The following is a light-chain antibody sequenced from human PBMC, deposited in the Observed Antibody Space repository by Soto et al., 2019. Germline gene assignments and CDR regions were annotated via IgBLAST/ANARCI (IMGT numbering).Light chain of an antibody. CDR2: GAS. CDR3: QQANSFPFT. Sequence: DIQMTQSPSSVSAFVGDRVTITCRASQNIGSWLAWYQQKPGKAPKLLIFGASNLQSGVPSRFSGSGSGTDFTLTISSLQSDDIATYYCQQANSFPFTFGPGTKVHIK. CDR1: QNIGSW. V-gene: IGKV1-12*01. J-gene: IGKJ3*01.